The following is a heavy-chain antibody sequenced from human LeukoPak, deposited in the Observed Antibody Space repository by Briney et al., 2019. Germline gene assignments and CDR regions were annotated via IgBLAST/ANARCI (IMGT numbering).Heavy chain of an antibody. V-gene: IGHV3-43D*03. CDR2: ISWDGGVT. D-gene: IGHD6-19*01. Sequence: GGSLRLSCAASGFTFEDYAMHWVRQAPGKGREGVSLISWDGGVTYYADYVKGRFIISRDNSQNSLYLQMNSLSAEDTALYYCAKAGYSSGWSLYSYYYYMDVWGKGTTVTVSS. CDR3: AKAGYSSGWSLYSYYYYMDV. J-gene: IGHJ6*03. CDR1: GFTFEDYA.